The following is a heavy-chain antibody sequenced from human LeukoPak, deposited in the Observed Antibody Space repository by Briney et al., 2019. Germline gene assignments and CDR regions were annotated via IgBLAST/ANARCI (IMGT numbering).Heavy chain of an antibody. Sequence: GASVKVSCKASGYTFTRYYIHWVRQAPGQGGEWMGWINPNGGATRFAQKFQGRVTMTRDTSISTAYMDLSSLRSDDTAVYYCSRDRADGSMNAFDVWGQGTLVTVSS. D-gene: IGHD3-22*01. V-gene: IGHV1-2*02. J-gene: IGHJ3*01. CDR2: INPNGGAT. CDR1: GYTFTRYY. CDR3: SRDRADGSMNAFDV.